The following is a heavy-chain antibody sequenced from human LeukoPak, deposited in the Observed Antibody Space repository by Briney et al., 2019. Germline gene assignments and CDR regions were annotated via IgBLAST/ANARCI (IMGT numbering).Heavy chain of an antibody. CDR1: GFTFSSYG. D-gene: IGHD3-10*01. V-gene: IGHV3-33*06. CDR2: ILSDGSKE. J-gene: IGHJ4*02. Sequence: GGSLRLSCAASGFTFSSYGMHWVRQAPGKGLEWVAVILSDGSKEFYTDSVKGRFTISRDNSKNTLYLQMNSLRAEDTAVYYCAKITYYGSGKRRFDYWGQGTLVTVSS. CDR3: AKITYYGSGKRRFDY.